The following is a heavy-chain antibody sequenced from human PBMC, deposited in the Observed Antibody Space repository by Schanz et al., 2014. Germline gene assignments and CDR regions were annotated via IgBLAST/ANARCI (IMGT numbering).Heavy chain of an antibody. CDR3: ARTTNPFNFDSWPYLDY. Sequence: EVQLVESGGGLVQPGGSLRLSCAASGFTVSSNYMSWVRQAPGKGLEWVSFIYGGSTYYTDSVKGRFTISRDNSKNTLYLQMNSLRAEDTAVYYCARTTNPFNFDSWPYLDYWCQGTLVTVSS. CDR2: IYGGST. CDR1: GFTVSSNY. V-gene: IGHV3-66*01. D-gene: IGHD3-9*01. J-gene: IGHJ4*02.